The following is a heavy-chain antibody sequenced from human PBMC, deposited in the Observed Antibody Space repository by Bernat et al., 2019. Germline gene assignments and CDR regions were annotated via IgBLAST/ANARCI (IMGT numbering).Heavy chain of an antibody. CDR2: INHSGST. J-gene: IGHJ4*02. CDR3: APGIAAAEGY. CDR1: GFTFSSYW. V-gene: IGHV4-34*08. Sequence: VQLVESGGGLVQPGGSLRLSCAASGFTFSSYWMSWVRQAPGKGLEWIGEINHSGSTNYNPSLKSRVTISVDTSKNQFSLKLSSVTAADTAVYYCAPGIAAAEGYWGQGTLVTVSS. D-gene: IGHD6-13*01.